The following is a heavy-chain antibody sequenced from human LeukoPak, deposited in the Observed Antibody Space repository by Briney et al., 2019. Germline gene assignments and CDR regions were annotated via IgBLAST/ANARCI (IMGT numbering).Heavy chain of an antibody. D-gene: IGHD4-17*01. CDR2: ISYIGTA. CDR1: DDSFSSHY. Sequence: SETLSLTCAVSDDSFSSHYWTWIRQPPGKGLEWIGYISYIGTANYNPSLRGRVTISIDTSKNQFSLKLSSVTAADTAVYYCARDLATVTKGFDIWGQGTMVRVSS. J-gene: IGHJ3*02. V-gene: IGHV4-59*11. CDR3: ARDLATVTKGFDI.